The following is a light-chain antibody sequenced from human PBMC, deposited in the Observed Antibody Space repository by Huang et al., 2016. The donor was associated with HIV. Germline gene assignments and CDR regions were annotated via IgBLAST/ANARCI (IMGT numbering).Light chain of an antibody. CDR1: QGISNS. V-gene: IGKV1-NL1*01. CDR2: AAS. CDR3: QQYYSTRTT. J-gene: IGKJ5*01. Sequence: DIQMTQSPSSLSASVGDRVTITCRASQGISNSLAWYQQKPGKAPKLLFYAASRLESGVPSRFIGSGSGTDYTLTISSLQPEDFATYYCQQYYSTRTTFGQGTRLEIK.